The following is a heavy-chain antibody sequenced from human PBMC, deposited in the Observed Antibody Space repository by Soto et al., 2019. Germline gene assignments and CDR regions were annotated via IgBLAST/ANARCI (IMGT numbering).Heavy chain of an antibody. V-gene: IGHV3-74*01. CDR2: IKSDGSST. J-gene: IGHJ4*02. D-gene: IGHD5-18*01. Sequence: GGSLRLSCAASGFTFSSYWIHWVRQAPGKGLVWVSRIKSDGSSTTYADSVKGRFTISRDNAKNTLYLQMNSLRAEDTAVYYCATAPTAMVPIDFWGQGTLVTVSS. CDR3: ATAPTAMVPIDF. CDR1: GFTFSSYW.